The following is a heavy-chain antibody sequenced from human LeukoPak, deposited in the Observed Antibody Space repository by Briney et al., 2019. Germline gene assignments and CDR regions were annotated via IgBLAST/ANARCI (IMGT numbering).Heavy chain of an antibody. CDR3: AHYDSSAYHSFDI. CDR1: GFTFSSYG. V-gene: IGHV3-74*01. CDR2: INSDGSST. Sequence: GGSLRLSCAASGFTFSSYGMHWVRQAPGKGLVWVSRINSDGSSTSYADSVKGRFTISRDNAKNTLYLQMNRLRAEDTAVYYCAHYDSSAYHSFDIWGQGTMVTVSS. D-gene: IGHD3-22*01. J-gene: IGHJ3*02.